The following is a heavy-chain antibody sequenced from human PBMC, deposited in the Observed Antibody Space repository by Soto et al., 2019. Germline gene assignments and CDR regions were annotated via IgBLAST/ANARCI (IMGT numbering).Heavy chain of an antibody. CDR1: GYTFTSYA. D-gene: IGHD6-6*01. CDR2: INAGNGNT. Sequence: QVQLVQSGAAVKKPGASVQVSCKASGYTFTSYAMHWLRQAPGQRLEWMGWINAGNGNTKYSQKFQSRVNITRDTSASTAYMELISLRSEDTAVDYWARDVDSSSALGYWAQGTLVTVSS. CDR3: ARDVDSSSALGY. J-gene: IGHJ4*02. V-gene: IGHV1-3*01.